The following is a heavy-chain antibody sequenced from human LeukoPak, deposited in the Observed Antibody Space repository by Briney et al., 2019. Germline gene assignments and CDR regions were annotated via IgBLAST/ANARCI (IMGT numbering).Heavy chain of an antibody. CDR3: AISFGGRCLGELISSAPVRI. CDR2: IYYSGST. J-gene: IGHJ3*02. CDR1: GGSISSYY. V-gene: IGHV4-59*01. Sequence: SSETLSLTCTVSGGSISSYYWSWIRQPPGKGLEGIGFIYYSGSTNYNPSLKSRVTISVDTSNIQFSVKLISVTAADTAVYYCAISFGGRCLGELISSAPVRIWRQRRNATVSS. D-gene: IGHD3-16*01.